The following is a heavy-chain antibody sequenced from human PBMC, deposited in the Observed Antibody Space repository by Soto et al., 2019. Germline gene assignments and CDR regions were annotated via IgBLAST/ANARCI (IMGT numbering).Heavy chain of an antibody. CDR3: ARVGCSCYGYYCYGMDV. CDR2: INPNSGGT. D-gene: IGHD2-15*01. Sequence: APVKVSCKGSGYTFTGYYMHWVRQAPGQGLEWMGWINPNSGGTNYAQKFQGWVTMTRDTSISTAYMELSRLRSDDTAVYYCARVGCSCYGYYCYGMDVCGQGTTVPVSS. J-gene: IGHJ6*02. CDR1: GYTFTGYY. V-gene: IGHV1-2*04.